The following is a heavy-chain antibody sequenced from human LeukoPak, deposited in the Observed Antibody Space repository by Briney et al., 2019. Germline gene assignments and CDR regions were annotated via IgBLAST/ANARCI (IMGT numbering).Heavy chain of an antibody. CDR1: GGSFSSYY. J-gene: IGHJ4*02. Sequence: PSETLSITCAVYGGSFSSYYWSWIRQPPGKGLEWIGEINHSGSTNYNPSLKSRVTISVDTSKNQFSLKLSSVTAADTAVYYCARLGQLWFKNWGQGTLVTVSS. D-gene: IGHD5-18*01. CDR3: ARLGQLWFKN. V-gene: IGHV4-34*01. CDR2: INHSGST.